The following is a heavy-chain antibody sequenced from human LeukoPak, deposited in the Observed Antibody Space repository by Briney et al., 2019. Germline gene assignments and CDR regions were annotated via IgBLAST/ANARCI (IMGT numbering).Heavy chain of an antibody. Sequence: SETLSLTCTVSGGSISSGGYYWSWIRQHPGKGLEWLGSIFSSASTIYNPSLKSRVIISADTTKNQFSLKLTSVTAADTAVYYCARDFTGGSFDYWGQGTLVTVSS. CDR1: GGSISSGGYY. J-gene: IGHJ4*02. CDR3: ARDFTGGSFDY. V-gene: IGHV4-31*03. CDR2: IFSSAST. D-gene: IGHD2-8*02.